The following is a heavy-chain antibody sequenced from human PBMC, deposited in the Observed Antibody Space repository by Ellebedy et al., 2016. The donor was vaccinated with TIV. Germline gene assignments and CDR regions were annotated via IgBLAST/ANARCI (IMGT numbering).Heavy chain of an antibody. J-gene: IGHJ4*02. CDR3: ARGENYYGSGSPFLDY. Sequence: MPSETLSLTCTVSGGSISSYYWSWIRQPPGKGLEWIGYIYYSGSTNYNPSLKSRVTISVDTSKNQFSLKLSSVTAADTAVYYCARGENYYGSGSPFLDYWGQGTLVTVSS. V-gene: IGHV4-59*01. D-gene: IGHD3-10*01. CDR2: IYYSGST. CDR1: GGSISSYY.